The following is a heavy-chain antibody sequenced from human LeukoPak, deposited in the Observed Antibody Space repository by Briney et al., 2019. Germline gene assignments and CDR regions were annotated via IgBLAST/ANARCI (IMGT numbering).Heavy chain of an antibody. J-gene: IGHJ5*02. CDR3: AGQSFGVLLGWFDP. D-gene: IGHD3-3*01. Sequence: SETLSLTCSVSGDSISNSDYYWAWIRQSPGKGLEWIGSIYYTGGTYHSPSLKSRVTISIDTSKRQFSLRVNSVTAADTAVYFCAGQSFGVLLGWFDPWGQGTLVTVSS. CDR2: IYYTGGT. CDR1: GDSISNSDYY. V-gene: IGHV4-39*01.